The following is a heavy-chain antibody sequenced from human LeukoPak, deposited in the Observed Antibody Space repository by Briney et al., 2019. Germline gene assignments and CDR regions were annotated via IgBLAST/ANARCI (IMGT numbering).Heavy chain of an antibody. Sequence: GGSLRLSCAASGFTFSTYAMTWVRQAPGKGLEWVSAISGSGSTTYYADSVKGRFTISRDNSKSTLYVQMNSPRAEDTAVYYCAKDGGYWGQGTLVTVSS. CDR2: ISGSGSTT. V-gene: IGHV3-23*01. CDR3: AKDGGY. CDR1: GFTFSTYA. D-gene: IGHD3-3*01. J-gene: IGHJ4*02.